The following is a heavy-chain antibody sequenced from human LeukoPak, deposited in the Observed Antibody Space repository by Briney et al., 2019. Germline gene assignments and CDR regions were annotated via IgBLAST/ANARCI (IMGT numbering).Heavy chain of an antibody. CDR3: ARDHWATYYYGSSGYGHKDY. D-gene: IGHD3-22*01. CDR2: INPNSGGT. V-gene: IGHV1-2*02. Sequence: ASVKVSCKASGYTFTGYYVHWVRQAPGQGLEWMGWINPNSGGTNYAQKFQGRVTMTRDTSISTAYMELSRLRSDDTAVYYCARDHWATYYYGSSGYGHKDYWGQGTLVTVSS. CDR1: GYTFTGYY. J-gene: IGHJ4*02.